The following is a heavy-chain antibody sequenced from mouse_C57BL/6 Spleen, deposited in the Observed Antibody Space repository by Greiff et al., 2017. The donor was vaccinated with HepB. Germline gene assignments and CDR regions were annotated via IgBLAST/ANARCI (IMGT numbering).Heavy chain of an antibody. CDR1: GYTFTDYY. J-gene: IGHJ1*03. Sequence: VQLQQSGPELVKPGASVKISCKASGYTFTDYYMNWVKQSHGKSLEWIGDINPNNGGTSYNQKFKGKATLTVDKSSSTAYMELRSLTSEDSAVYYCARSYYYGSSLRLRSWYFDVWGTGTTVTVSS. CDR2: INPNNGGT. V-gene: IGHV1-26*01. D-gene: IGHD1-1*01. CDR3: ARSYYYGSSLRLRSWYFDV.